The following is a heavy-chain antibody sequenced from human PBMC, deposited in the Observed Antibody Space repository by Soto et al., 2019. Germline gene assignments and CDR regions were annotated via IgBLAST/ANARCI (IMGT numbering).Heavy chain of an antibody. D-gene: IGHD2-15*01. CDR2: IYYSGST. Sequence: QVQLQESGPGLVKPSQTLSLTCTVSGGSISSGGHYWSWIRQHPGKGLEWIGYIYYSGSTYYNPSLKSRVTISVDTSKNQFSLKLSSVTAADTAVYYCARVEVGKAKTVVFDYWGQGTLVTVSS. CDR3: ARVEVGKAKTVVFDY. CDR1: GGSISSGGHY. J-gene: IGHJ4*02. V-gene: IGHV4-31*03.